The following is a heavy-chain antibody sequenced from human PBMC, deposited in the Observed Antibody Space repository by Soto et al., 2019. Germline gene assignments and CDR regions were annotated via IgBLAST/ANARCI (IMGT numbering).Heavy chain of an antibody. V-gene: IGHV4-34*01. Sequence: SETLSLTCAVYGGSFSGYYWSWIRQPPGKGLEWIGEINHSGSTNYNPSLKSRVTISVDTSKNQFSLKLSSVTAADTAVYYCARMYSSSPPGHFGYWGQGTLVTVSS. CDR1: GGSFSGYY. CDR3: ARMYSSSPPGHFGY. D-gene: IGHD6-6*01. CDR2: INHSGST. J-gene: IGHJ4*02.